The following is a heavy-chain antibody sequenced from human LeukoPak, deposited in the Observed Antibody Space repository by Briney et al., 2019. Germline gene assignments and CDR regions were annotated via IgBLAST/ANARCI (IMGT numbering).Heavy chain of an antibody. J-gene: IGHJ6*03. CDR1: GGSISSGGYY. V-gene: IGHV4-31*03. CDR3: ARGRTSHNGYYYYYYMDV. D-gene: IGHD2-2*01. CDR2: IYYSGST. Sequence: SQTLSLTCTVSGGSISSGGYYWSWIRHHPGTGLEWIGYIYYSGSTYYNPSLKSRVTISVDTSKKQFSLKLSSVTAADTAVYYCARGRTSHNGYYYYYYMDVWGKGTTVTVSS.